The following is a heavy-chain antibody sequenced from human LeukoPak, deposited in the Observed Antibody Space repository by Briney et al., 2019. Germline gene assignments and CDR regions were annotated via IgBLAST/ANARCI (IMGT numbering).Heavy chain of an antibody. J-gene: IGHJ4*02. D-gene: IGHD3-22*01. CDR2: IYYSGST. Sequence: SETLSLTCTASGGSISSSSYYWGWIRQPPGKGLEWIGSIYYSGSTYYNPSLKSRVTISVDTSKNQFSLKLSSVTAADTAVYYCAAYHYDSSGYYSGYFDYWGQGTLVTVSS. V-gene: IGHV4-39*01. CDR3: AAYHYDSSGYYSGYFDY. CDR1: GGSISSSSYY.